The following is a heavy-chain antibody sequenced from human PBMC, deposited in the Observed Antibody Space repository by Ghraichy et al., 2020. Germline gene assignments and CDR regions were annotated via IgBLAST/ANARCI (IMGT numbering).Heavy chain of an antibody. CDR3: ASEHRYSSSWYGKTPPNAFDI. V-gene: IGHV6-1*01. CDR1: GDSVSSNSAA. D-gene: IGHD6-13*01. J-gene: IGHJ3*02. CDR2: TYYRSKWYN. Sequence: SETLSLTCAISGDSVSSNSAAWNWIRQSPSRGLEWLGRTYYRSKWYNDYAVSVKSRITINPDTSKNQFSLQLNSVTPEGTAVYYCASEHRYSSSWYGKTPPNAFDIWGQGTMVTVSS.